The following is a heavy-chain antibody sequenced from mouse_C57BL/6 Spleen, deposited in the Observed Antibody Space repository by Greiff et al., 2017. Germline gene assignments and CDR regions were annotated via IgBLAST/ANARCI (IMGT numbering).Heavy chain of an antibody. D-gene: IGHD1-2*01. V-gene: IGHV1-50*01. J-gene: IGHJ1*03. CDR3: ARGEGLRPRYFDV. Sequence: QVQLQQPGAELVKPGASVKLSCKASGYTFTSYWMQWVKQRPGQGLEWIGEIDPSDSYTNYNQKFKGKATLTVDTSSSTAYMQLSSLTSEDAAVXYCARGEGLRPRYFDVWGTGTTVTVSS. CDR2: IDPSDSYT. CDR1: GYTFTSYW.